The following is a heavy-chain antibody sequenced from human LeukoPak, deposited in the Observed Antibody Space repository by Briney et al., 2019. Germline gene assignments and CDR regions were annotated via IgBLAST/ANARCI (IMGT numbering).Heavy chain of an antibody. CDR3: ARGSRIAAAGPLSDP. J-gene: IGHJ5*02. CDR1: GYTFTSYG. D-gene: IGHD6-13*01. CDR2: ISAYNGNT. V-gene: IGHV1-18*01. Sequence: ASVKVSCKASGYTFTSYGISWVRQAPGQGLEWMEWISAYNGNTNYAQKLQGRVTMTTDTSTSTAYMELRSLRSDDTAVYYCARGSRIAAAGPLSDPWGQGTLVTVSS.